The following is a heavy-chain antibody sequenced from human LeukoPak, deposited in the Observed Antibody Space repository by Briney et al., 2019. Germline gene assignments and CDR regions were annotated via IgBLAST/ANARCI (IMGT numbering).Heavy chain of an antibody. J-gene: IGHJ4*02. D-gene: IGHD1-26*01. V-gene: IGHV1-24*01. Sequence: GASVKVSCKVSGYTLTELSMHWVRQAPGKGLEWMGGFDPEDGEAIYAQKFQGRLTITKNSSITTAYMELSSLRSDDTAIYYCARQGDRSSDSSGSYPLDSWGQGTLVTVSS. CDR3: ARQGDRSSDSSGSYPLDS. CDR1: GYTLTELS. CDR2: FDPEDGEA.